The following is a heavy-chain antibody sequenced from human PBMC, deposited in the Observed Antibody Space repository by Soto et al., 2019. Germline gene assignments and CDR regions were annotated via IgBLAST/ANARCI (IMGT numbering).Heavy chain of an antibody. V-gene: IGHV3-21*04. J-gene: IGHJ4*02. Sequence: PGGSLRLSCAASGFTFSSYSMNWVRQAPGKGLEWVSSISSRSSYIYYADSVKGRFTLSRDDSKNSIYLQMNSLKIEDTAVYYCARGPDYEGYFDYWGRGTLVTVSS. CDR2: ISSRSSYI. D-gene: IGHD4-17*01. CDR1: GFTFSSYS. CDR3: ARGPDYEGYFDY.